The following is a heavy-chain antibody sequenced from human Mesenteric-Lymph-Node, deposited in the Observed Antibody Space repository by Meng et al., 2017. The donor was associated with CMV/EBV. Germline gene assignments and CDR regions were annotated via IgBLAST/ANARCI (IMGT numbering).Heavy chain of an antibody. CDR3: ARDSGVETYYLDY. J-gene: IGHJ4*02. Sequence: GESLKISCAASGFTFSIYSLHWVRQAPGKGLEWVADIRKDGGEIYYVDSVKGRFTISRDNAKNSLYLQMNSLRAEDTALYYCARDSGVETYYLDYWGQGTLVTVSS. CDR2: IRKDGGEI. D-gene: IGHD3-3*01. CDR1: GFTFSIYS. V-gene: IGHV3-7*01.